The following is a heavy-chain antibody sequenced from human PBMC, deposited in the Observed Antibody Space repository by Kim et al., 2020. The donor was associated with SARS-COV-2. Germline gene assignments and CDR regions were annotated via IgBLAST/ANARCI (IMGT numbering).Heavy chain of an antibody. J-gene: IGHJ6*02. CDR1: GYKFTTYG. Sequence: ASVKVSCKASGYKFTTYGFNWVRQAPGQGLEWMGWVSAYDGNTRYAQKVQGRVTMTTDTSTSTAYMELRSLRSDDTAVYYCARDLGWAGDGTVYYHEMDVWGQGTTVTVSS. D-gene: IGHD1-26*01. V-gene: IGHV1-18*01. CDR2: VSAYDGNT. CDR3: ARDLGWAGDGTVYYHEMDV.